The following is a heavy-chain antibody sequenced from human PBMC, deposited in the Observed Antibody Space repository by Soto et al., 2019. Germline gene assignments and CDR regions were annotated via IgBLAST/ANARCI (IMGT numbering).Heavy chain of an antibody. J-gene: IGHJ4*02. D-gene: IGHD6-19*01. V-gene: IGHV4-34*01. Sequence: QVQLQQSGAGLLKPSETLSLTCAVYGESFSGYIWTWIRQTPVKGLQWIGHINHSGSASYNPSIKCRVTIAVHTSNRQFSLELSSVTAADTAVYYCARGLITGSHYSGGWYYFDSSGQGTQVTVSS. CDR3: ARGLITGSHYSGGWYYFDS. CDR1: GESFSGYI. CDR2: INHSGSA.